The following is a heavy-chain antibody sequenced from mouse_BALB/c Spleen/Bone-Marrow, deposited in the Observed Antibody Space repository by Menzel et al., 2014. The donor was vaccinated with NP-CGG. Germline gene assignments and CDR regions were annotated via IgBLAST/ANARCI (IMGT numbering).Heavy chain of an antibody. CDR1: GYTFTSYY. Sequence: VKLMESGAELVKPGASVKLSCKASGYTFTSYYMYWVKQRPGQGLEWIGEINPSNGGTNFNEKFKSKATLTVDKSSSTAYMQLSSLTSEDSAVYYCTRRLLYYAMDYWGQGTSVTVSS. V-gene: IGHV1S81*02. D-gene: IGHD2-13*01. CDR2: INPSNGGT. CDR3: TRRLLYYAMDY. J-gene: IGHJ4*01.